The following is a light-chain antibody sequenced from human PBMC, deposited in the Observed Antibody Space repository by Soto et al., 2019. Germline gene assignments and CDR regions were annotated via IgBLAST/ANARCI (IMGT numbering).Light chain of an antibody. V-gene: IGKV1-5*03. Sequence: IHMTQSPSTLSASVGDIVTITCRAIQSISSWLAWYQQKPGKAPKLLIYQAYSSESGVPSRFSGSGSGTEFTLTISSLQPDDFATYYCQQYHSYWTFGQGTKVDIK. CDR3: QQYHSYWT. J-gene: IGKJ1*01. CDR2: QAY. CDR1: QSISSW.